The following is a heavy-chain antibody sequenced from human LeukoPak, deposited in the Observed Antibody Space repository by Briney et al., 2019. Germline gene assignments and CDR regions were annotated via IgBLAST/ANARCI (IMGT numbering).Heavy chain of an antibody. Sequence: ASVKVSCKASGYTFTGYYMHWVRQAPGQGLEWMGRIIPILGIANYAQKFQGRVTITADKSTSTAYMELSSLRSEDTAVYYCVLRDRPAAIPNIGYWGQGTLVTVSS. CDR2: IIPILGIA. CDR1: GYTFTGYY. V-gene: IGHV1-69*02. CDR3: VLRDRPAAIPNIGY. D-gene: IGHD2-2*02. J-gene: IGHJ4*02.